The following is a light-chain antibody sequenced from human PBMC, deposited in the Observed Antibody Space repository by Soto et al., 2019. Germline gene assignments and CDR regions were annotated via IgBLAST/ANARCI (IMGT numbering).Light chain of an antibody. Sequence: QSALTQPTSVSGSPGQSITISCTGTSSDVGGYNYVSWYQQHPGKAPKLMIYDVSNRPSGVSNRFSAPKSGNTASLTISGLQAEDEGDYYCTSYTSSSTRVFGGGTKLTVL. CDR2: DVS. V-gene: IGLV2-14*01. J-gene: IGLJ2*01. CDR1: SSDVGGYNY. CDR3: TSYTSSSTRV.